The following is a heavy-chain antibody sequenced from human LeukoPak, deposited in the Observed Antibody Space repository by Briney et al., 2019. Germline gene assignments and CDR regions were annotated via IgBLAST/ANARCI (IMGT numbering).Heavy chain of an antibody. CDR2: ISYDGSNK. Sequence: PGGSLRLSCAAPGFTFSGYGMHWVRQTPGKGLEWVAVISYDGSNKYYADSVKGRFTISRDNSKNTLYLQMNSLRAEDTAVYYCAKGKGIAAAGTPFDYWGQGTLVTVSS. J-gene: IGHJ4*02. CDR3: AKGKGIAAAGTPFDY. V-gene: IGHV3-30*18. D-gene: IGHD6-13*01. CDR1: GFTFSGYG.